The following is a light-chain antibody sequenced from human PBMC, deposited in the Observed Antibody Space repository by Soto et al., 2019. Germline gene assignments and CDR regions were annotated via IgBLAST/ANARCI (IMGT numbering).Light chain of an antibody. Sequence: QSVLTQPASVSGSPGQSMIISCTGTSSDIGVYNYVSWYQYHPGKAPKLLIYEITNRPSGVSSRFSGSKSGSTASLTISGLQAEDEAEYYCTSFTTTNFYVFGTGTKV. CDR1: SSDIGVYNY. J-gene: IGLJ1*01. CDR2: EIT. V-gene: IGLV2-14*01. CDR3: TSFTTTNFYV.